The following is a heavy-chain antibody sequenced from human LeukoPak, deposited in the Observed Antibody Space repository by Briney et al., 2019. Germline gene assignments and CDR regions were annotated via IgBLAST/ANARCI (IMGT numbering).Heavy chain of an antibody. CDR1: GYSISGGYY. J-gene: IGHJ4*02. CDR2: IYYSGST. CDR3: ARQIESKHYFDY. Sequence: LETLSLTCTVSGYSISGGYYWGWIRQPPGKGLEWIGSIYYSGSTYYNPSLKSRVTIYVDTSKNQFSLKLSSVTAADTAVYYCARQIESKHYFDYWGQGTLVTVSS. D-gene: IGHD2-21*01. V-gene: IGHV4-38-2*02.